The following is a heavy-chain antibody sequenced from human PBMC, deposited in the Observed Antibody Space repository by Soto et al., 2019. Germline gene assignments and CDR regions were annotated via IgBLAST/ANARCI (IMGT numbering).Heavy chain of an antibody. Sequence: QVQLVQSGAEVKKPGSSVKVSCKASGGTFSSYAISWVRQAPGQGLEWMGGIIPILGTANYAQKFQGRVTITADESTSTAYMELSSLRSEDTAVYYCARARWIQQWPHRYNWFEPWGQGTLVTVSS. J-gene: IGHJ5*02. V-gene: IGHV1-69*01. CDR2: IIPILGTA. CDR1: GGTFSSYA. CDR3: ARARWIQQWPHRYNWFEP. D-gene: IGHD5-18*01.